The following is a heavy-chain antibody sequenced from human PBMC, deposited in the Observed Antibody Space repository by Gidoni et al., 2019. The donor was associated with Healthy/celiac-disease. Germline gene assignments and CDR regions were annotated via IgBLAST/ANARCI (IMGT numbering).Heavy chain of an antibody. CDR1: GFTVSSNY. CDR3: ARDAYDSSGFDAFDI. Sequence: EVQLVESGGGLVQPGGSLRLSCAASGFTVSSNYMSWVRQAPGKGLEWVSVIYSGGSTYYADSVKGRFTISRDNSKNTLYLQMNSLRAEDTAVYYCARDAYDSSGFDAFDIWGQGTMVTVSS. CDR2: IYSGGST. V-gene: IGHV3-66*02. J-gene: IGHJ3*02. D-gene: IGHD3-22*01.